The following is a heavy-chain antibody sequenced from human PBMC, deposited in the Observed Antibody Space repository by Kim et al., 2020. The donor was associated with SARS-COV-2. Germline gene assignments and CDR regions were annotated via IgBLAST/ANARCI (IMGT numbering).Heavy chain of an antibody. CDR2: IRGSGGST. Sequence: GGSLRLSCAASGFTFSSYAMSWVRQAPGKGLEWVSAIRGSGGSTYYADSVKGRFTISRDNSKNTLYLQMNSLRAEDTAVYYCAKDVSYCGGDCTTGPPDYWGQGTLVSVPS. CDR3: AKDVSYCGGDCTTGPPDY. D-gene: IGHD2-21*02. V-gene: IGHV3-23*01. J-gene: IGHJ4*02. CDR1: GFTFSSYA.